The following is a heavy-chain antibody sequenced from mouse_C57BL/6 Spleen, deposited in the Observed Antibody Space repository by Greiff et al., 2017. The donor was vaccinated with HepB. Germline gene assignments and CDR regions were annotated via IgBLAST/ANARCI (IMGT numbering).Heavy chain of an antibody. D-gene: IGHD3-1*01. J-gene: IGHJ4*01. CDR1: GYSITSGYY. V-gene: IGHV3-6*01. CDR2: ISYDGSN. Sequence: ESGPGLVKPSQSLSLTCSVTGYSITSGYYWNWIRQFPGNKLEWMGYISYDGSNNYNPSLKNRISITRDTSKNQFYLKLNSVTTEDTATYYCARVRETPGAMDYWGQGTSVTVSS. CDR3: ARVRETPGAMDY.